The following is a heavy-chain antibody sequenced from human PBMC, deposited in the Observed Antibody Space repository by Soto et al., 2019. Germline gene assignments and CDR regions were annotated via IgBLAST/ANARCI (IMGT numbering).Heavy chain of an antibody. Sequence: SETLSLTCAVYCGSFSGYYWSWIRQPPGKGLEWIGEINHRGSTNYNPSLKSRVTMSVDTSKNQYSLTLSSVTAADTAVYYCARTSRFDCWGQGTLVTVSS. CDR3: ARTSRFDC. J-gene: IGHJ4*02. V-gene: IGHV4-34*01. CDR1: CGSFSGYY. CDR2: INHRGST. D-gene: IGHD6-6*01.